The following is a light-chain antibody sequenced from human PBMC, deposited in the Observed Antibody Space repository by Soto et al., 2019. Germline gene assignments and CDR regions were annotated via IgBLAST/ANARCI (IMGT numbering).Light chain of an antibody. CDR2: WAS. CDR3: QQYHSSPLT. Sequence: DIVMTQSPDSLAVSLGERATINCKSSQSVLYSSNNKNYLAWYQQKPGQPPKLLIYWASTRESGVPDRFSGSESGTDFTLTISSLQAEDVAVYYCQQYHSSPLTFGGGTKVEIK. CDR1: QSVLYSSNNKNY. V-gene: IGKV4-1*01. J-gene: IGKJ4*01.